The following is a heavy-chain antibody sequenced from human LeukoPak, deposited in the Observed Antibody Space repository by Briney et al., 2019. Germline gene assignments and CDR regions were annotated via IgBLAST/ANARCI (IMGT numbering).Heavy chain of an antibody. Sequence: PGGSLRLSCAASGFTFSSYTMNWVRQARGKGLEWVSYISSSSSYIYYADSVKGRVTISRDNAENSLYLQMNSLRAEDTAVYYCARGSEGYCSGGGCYYGMDVWGQGTTVTVS. J-gene: IGHJ6*01. CDR1: GFTFSSYT. V-gene: IGHV3-21*01. CDR2: ISSSSSYI. D-gene: IGHD2-15*01. CDR3: ARGSEGYCSGGGCYYGMDV.